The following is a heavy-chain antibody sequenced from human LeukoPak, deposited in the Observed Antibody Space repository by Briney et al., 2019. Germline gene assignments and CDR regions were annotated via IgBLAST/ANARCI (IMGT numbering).Heavy chain of an antibody. CDR3: ARSWSSGYWFPATASFDY. Sequence: GSLRLSCAASGFTFSSYWMSWVRQAPGKGLEWVANIKQDGSEKYYVDSVKGRFTISRDNAKNSLYLQMNSLRAEDTAVYCCARSWSSGYWFPATASFDYWGQGTLVTVSS. V-gene: IGHV3-7*01. CDR1: GFTFSSYW. CDR2: IKQDGSEK. D-gene: IGHD3-22*01. J-gene: IGHJ4*02.